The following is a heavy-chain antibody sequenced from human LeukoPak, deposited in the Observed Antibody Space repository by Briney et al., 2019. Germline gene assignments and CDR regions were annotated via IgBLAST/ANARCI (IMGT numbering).Heavy chain of an antibody. J-gene: IGHJ6*02. CDR3: ARALGSSGDIEEDV. Sequence: PSETLSLTCTVSGGSISSGGYYWSWIRQHSGKGLEWIGYIYYSGSTYYNPSLKSRVTISVDTSKNQFSLKLSSVTAADTAVYYCARALGSSGDIEEDVWGQGTTVTVSS. V-gene: IGHV4-31*03. D-gene: IGHD2-15*01. CDR2: IYYSGST. CDR1: GGSISSGGYY.